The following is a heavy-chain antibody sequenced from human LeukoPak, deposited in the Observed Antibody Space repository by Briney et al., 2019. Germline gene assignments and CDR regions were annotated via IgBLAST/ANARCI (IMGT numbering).Heavy chain of an antibody. D-gene: IGHD6-19*01. J-gene: IGHJ4*02. CDR1: GGSISSGSYD. CDR2: IYTSGST. V-gene: IGHV4-61*09. Sequence: PSETLSLTCTVSGGSISSGSYDWYWIRQPAGKGLEWIGHIYTSGSTDYNPSLKSRVTISVATSKNQFSLKLSSVTAADTAVYYCARAEYSSGWYVDYWGQGTLVTVSS. CDR3: ARAEYSSGWYVDY.